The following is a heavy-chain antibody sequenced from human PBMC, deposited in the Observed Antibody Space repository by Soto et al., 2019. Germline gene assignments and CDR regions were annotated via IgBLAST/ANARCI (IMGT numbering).Heavy chain of an antibody. CDR1: GFTFSSYA. D-gene: IGHD3-16*02. CDR3: AKGREVQSIMITFGGVIVPSPFDY. Sequence: EVQLLESGGGLVQPGGSLRLSCAASGFTFSSYAMSWVRQAPVKGLEWVSAISGSGGRTYYSDSVNVRFTISRDNSKKTMFLQMNSLNDEVTAVYYCAKGREVQSIMITFGGVIVPSPFDYWGQGTLVTVSS. CDR2: ISGSGGRT. V-gene: IGHV3-23*01. J-gene: IGHJ4*02.